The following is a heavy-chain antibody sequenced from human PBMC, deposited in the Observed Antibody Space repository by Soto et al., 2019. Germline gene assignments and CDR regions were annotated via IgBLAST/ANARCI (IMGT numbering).Heavy chain of an antibody. CDR1: GFTFSTYT. V-gene: IGHV3-23*01. Sequence: EVQLLESGGGLVQPGGSLRLSCVASGFTFSTYTMSWVRQAPGKGLEWVSAISGSGGSPSYADSVQGRFSISRHNPRNTLYLQMNSLRGEDTAMYYCAKARCSTTNCYVPEYWGQGTLVTVCS. CDR2: ISGSGGSP. D-gene: IGHD2-2*01. J-gene: IGHJ4*02. CDR3: AKARCSTTNCYVPEY.